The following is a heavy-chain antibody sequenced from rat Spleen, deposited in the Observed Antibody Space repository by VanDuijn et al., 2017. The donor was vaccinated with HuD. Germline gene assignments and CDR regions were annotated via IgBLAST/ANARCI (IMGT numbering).Heavy chain of an antibody. D-gene: IGHD3-5*01. CDR3: TTGDSPLNWFAY. CDR1: GFTFTAYY. V-gene: IGHV5-20*01. Sequence: EVQLAESGGGFVQPGGSLKLSCAASGFTFTAYYMAWFRQAPTKGLEWVASISYDGGSTYYRDSVQGRFTISRDNAKSSLYLQLDSLRSDDTATYYCTTGDSPLNWFAYWAKALWSLSLQ. J-gene: IGHJ3*01. CDR2: ISYDGGST.